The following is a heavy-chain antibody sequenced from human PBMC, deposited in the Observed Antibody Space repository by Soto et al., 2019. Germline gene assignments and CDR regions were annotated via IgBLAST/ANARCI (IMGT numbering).Heavy chain of an antibody. Sequence: PGGSLRLSCVASGFTFSNYNMNWVRQAPGKGLEWVSHISGTGVYIHYADAVKGRFTISGDNAKSSVYLQMNSLRAEDTAVYYCAREGALKPFSSWGQGALVTVS. CDR1: GFTFSNYN. V-gene: IGHV3-21*01. CDR2: ISGTGVYI. J-gene: IGHJ5*02. CDR3: AREGALKPFSS.